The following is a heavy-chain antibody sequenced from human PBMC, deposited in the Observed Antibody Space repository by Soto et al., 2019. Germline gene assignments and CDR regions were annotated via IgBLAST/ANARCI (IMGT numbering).Heavy chain of an antibody. CDR2: ISAYNGNT. D-gene: IGHD5-18*01. V-gene: IGHV1-18*04. Sequence: ASVKVSCKASGYTFTSYGSSWVRQAPGQGLEWMGWISAYNGNTNYAQKLQGRVTMTTDTSTSTAYMELRSLRSDDTAVYYCARVTSDTYYYYGMDVWGQGTTVTVSS. CDR1: GYTFTSYG. J-gene: IGHJ6*02. CDR3: ARVTSDTYYYYGMDV.